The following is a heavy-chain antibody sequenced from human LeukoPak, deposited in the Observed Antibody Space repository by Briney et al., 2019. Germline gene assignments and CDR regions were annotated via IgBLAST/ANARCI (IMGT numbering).Heavy chain of an antibody. Sequence: QPGGSLRLSCAASGFTFSSYAMHWVRQAPGKGLEWVAVISYDGSNKYYADSVKGRFTISRDNSKNTLYLQMNSLRAEDTAVYYCASTLAAAGTRDYWGQGTLVTVSS. CDR3: ASTLAAAGTRDY. D-gene: IGHD6-13*01. CDR1: GFTFSSYA. V-gene: IGHV3-30-3*01. CDR2: ISYDGSNK. J-gene: IGHJ4*02.